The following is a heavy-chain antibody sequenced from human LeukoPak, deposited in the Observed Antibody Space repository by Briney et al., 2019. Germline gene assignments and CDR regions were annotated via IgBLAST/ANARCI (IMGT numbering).Heavy chain of an antibody. J-gene: IGHJ3*02. Sequence: GGSLRLSCTASGFTFGDYAMSWVRQAPGKGLEWVGFIRSKAYGGTTEYAASVKGRFTISRDNAKSSLFLQMNSLRAEDTAVYYCARVDDSSGYSLDAFDIWGQGTMVTVSS. CDR1: GFTFGDYA. D-gene: IGHD3-22*01. CDR2: IRSKAYGGTT. CDR3: ARVDDSSGYSLDAFDI. V-gene: IGHV3-49*04.